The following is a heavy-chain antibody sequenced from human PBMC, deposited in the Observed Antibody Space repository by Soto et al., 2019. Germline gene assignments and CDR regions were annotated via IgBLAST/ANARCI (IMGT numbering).Heavy chain of an antibody. Sequence: GGSLRLSCAASGFTFSSYGMHWVRQAPGKGLEWVAVISYDGSNKYYADSVKGRFTISRDNSKNTLYLQMNSLRAEDTAVYYCAKDGTTATFDSWGQGTLVTVSS. V-gene: IGHV3-30*18. CDR2: ISYDGSNK. CDR3: AKDGTTATFDS. D-gene: IGHD4-17*01. J-gene: IGHJ4*02. CDR1: GFTFSSYG.